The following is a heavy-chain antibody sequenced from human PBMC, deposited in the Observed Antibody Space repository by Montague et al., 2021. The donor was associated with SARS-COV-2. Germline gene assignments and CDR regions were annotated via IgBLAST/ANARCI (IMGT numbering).Heavy chain of an antibody. V-gene: IGHV4-39*01. CDR3: ARRLTGLERAFDT. CDR1: GDSIRNATYY. J-gene: IGHJ5*02. CDR2: IYDSGST. D-gene: IGHD1-1*01. Sequence: SETLSLTCDVSGDSIRNATYYWAWIRQPPGRGLEWIGNIYDSGSTMYNPSLKSRVTMSVDKSKNQLSLHLNLVTAADASVCYCARRLTGLERAFDTWGQGTLVIVSS.